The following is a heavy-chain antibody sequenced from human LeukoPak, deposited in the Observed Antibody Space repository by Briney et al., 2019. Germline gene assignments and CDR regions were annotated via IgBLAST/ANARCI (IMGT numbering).Heavy chain of an antibody. CDR3: ARGYSSSYRIDC. CDR1: GFTFSSYW. CDR2: INGDGSST. D-gene: IGHD6-6*01. V-gene: IGHV3-74*01. J-gene: IGHJ4*02. Sequence: GGSLRLSCAASGFTFSSYWMHWVRQAPGKGLVWVSRINGDGSSTSYAGSVEGRFTVSRDNAKNTLYLQINSLRAEDTAVYYCARGYSSSYRIDCWGQGTLVTVSS.